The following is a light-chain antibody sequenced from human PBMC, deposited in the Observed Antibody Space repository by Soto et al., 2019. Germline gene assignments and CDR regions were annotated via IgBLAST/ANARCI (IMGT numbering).Light chain of an antibody. CDR3: SAYTSSTTWV. CDR1: SSDVGGYNY. Sequence: QSALTQPASVSGSPGQSITISCTGTSSDVGGYNYVSWYQHHPAKAPKLIIYEVSNRPSGVSNRFSGSKSGNTASLTISGLQAEDEGEYYCSAYTSSTTWVFGGGTKVTVL. V-gene: IGLV2-14*01. J-gene: IGLJ3*02. CDR2: EVS.